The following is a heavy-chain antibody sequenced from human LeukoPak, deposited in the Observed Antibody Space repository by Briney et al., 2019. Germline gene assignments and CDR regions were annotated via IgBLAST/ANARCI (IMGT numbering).Heavy chain of an antibody. D-gene: IGHD3-10*01. J-gene: IGHJ4*02. V-gene: IGHV3-23*01. CDR2: ISGTGGST. Sequence: SGGSLRLSCAASGFTFSNYAMSWVRQAPGKGLEWVSAISGTGGSTFYADSVKGRFTISRDNSKNTLYLQMNSLRAEDTAVYYCAKGAVWSLYYFDYWGQGTLVTVSS. CDR3: AKGAVWSLYYFDY. CDR1: GFTFSNYA.